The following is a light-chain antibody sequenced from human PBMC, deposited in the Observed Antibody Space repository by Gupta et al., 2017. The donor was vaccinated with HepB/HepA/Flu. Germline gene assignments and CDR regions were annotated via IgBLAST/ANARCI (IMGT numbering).Light chain of an antibody. CDR2: GAS. CDR3: QQYNNWRCS. J-gene: IGKJ2*04. V-gene: IGKV3-15*01. Sequence: ELVMTQSPATLSVSPGERATLSCRASQSVSSNLAWYQQKPGQAPRLLIYGASTRATGIPARFSGSGSGTEFTLTISSLQSEDFAVYYCQQYNNWRCSFGQGTKLEIK. CDR1: QSVSSN.